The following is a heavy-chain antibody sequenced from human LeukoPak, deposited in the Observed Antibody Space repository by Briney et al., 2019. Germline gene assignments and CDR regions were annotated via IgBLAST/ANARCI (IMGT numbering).Heavy chain of an antibody. CDR1: GGSFSGYY. D-gene: IGHD6-6*01. Sequence: SETLSLTCAVYGGSFSGYYWSWVRQPPGKGLEWIGEINHSGSTNYNPSLKSQVTISVDTSKNQFSLKLSSVTAADTAVYYCARESRIAVRSVLDYWGQGTLVTVSS. J-gene: IGHJ4*02. CDR2: INHSGST. CDR3: ARESRIAVRSVLDY. V-gene: IGHV4-34*01.